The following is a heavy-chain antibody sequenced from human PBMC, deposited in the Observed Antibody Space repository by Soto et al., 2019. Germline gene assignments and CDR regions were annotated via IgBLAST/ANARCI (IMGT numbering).Heavy chain of an antibody. Sequence: SVKVSCKASGGTFSCYAISWVRQAPGQGLEWMGGIIPIFGTANYAQKFQGRVTITADESTSTAYMELSSLRSEDTAVYYCARDCSSTSCDLYYYYGMDVWGQGTTVTVSS. CDR1: GGTFSCYA. CDR2: IIPIFGTA. CDR3: ARDCSSTSCDLYYYYGMDV. J-gene: IGHJ6*02. V-gene: IGHV1-69*13. D-gene: IGHD2-2*01.